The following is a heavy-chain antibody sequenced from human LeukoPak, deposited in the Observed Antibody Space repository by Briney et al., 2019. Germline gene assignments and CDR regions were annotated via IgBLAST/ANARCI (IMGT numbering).Heavy chain of an antibody. CDR1: GFTFGSNG. CDR2: IRYDSTK. D-gene: IGHD3-16*01. Sequence: TGGSLRLSCAASGFTFGSNGLHWVRPAPGQGLEWGAFIRYDSTKYPANSVKGRFTISTDNRKNTVYLEMNSLRAEDTAVYYCAKVYHDYVWGSYVFDYFDYWGQGTPVTV. CDR3: AKVYHDYVWGSYVFDYFDY. V-gene: IGHV3-30*02. J-gene: IGHJ4*02.